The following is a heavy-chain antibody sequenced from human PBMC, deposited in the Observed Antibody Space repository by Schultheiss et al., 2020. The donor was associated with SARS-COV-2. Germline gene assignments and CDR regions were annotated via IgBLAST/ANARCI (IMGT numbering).Heavy chain of an antibody. D-gene: IGHD6-19*01. CDR3: ARQRLAGAPYFDY. CDR2: IYTSGST. J-gene: IGHJ4*02. CDR1: GGSFSGYY. Sequence: SETLSLTCAVYGGSFSGYYWSWIRQPPGKGLEWIGRIYTSGSTNYNPSLKSRVTMSVDTSKNQFSLKLSSVTAADTAVYYCARQRLAGAPYFDYWGQGTPVTVSS. V-gene: IGHV4-59*10.